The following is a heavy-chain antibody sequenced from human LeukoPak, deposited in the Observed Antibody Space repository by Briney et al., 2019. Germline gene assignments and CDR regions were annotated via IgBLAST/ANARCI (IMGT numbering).Heavy chain of an antibody. CDR3: AKYIRDYDSSGYYLEIGYFDY. CDR1: GFTFSSYA. V-gene: IGHV3-23*01. D-gene: IGHD3-22*01. J-gene: IGHJ4*02. Sequence: GGSLRLSCAASGFTFSSYAMSWVRQAPGKGLEWVSAISGSGGSTYYADSVKGRFTNSRDNSKNTLYLQMNSLRAEDTAGYYCAKYIRDYDSSGYYLEIGYFDYWGKGTLVTVSS. CDR2: ISGSGGST.